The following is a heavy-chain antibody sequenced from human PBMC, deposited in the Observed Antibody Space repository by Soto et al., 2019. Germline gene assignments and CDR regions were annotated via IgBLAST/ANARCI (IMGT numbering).Heavy chain of an antibody. Sequence: QVQLQESGPGLVKPSETLSLTCTVSGGSISSYYWSWIRQPPGKGLEWIGYIYYSGSTNYNPSLKSRLTISVDTSKNQFSLKLSSVTAADTAVYYCARDYVGYYYYGMDVWGQGTTVTVSS. V-gene: IGHV4-59*01. CDR2: IYYSGST. J-gene: IGHJ6*02. D-gene: IGHD3-16*01. CDR1: GGSISSYY. CDR3: ARDYVGYYYYGMDV.